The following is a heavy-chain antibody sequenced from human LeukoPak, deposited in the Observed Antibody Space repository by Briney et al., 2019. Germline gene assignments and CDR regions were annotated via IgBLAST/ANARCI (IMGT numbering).Heavy chain of an antibody. D-gene: IGHD3-3*01. CDR2: ISSSGSTI. V-gene: IGHV3-11*04. Sequence: KPGGSLRLSCAASGFTFSDYYMSWIRQAPVKGLEWVSYISSSGSTIYYADSVKGRFTISRDNAKNSLYLQMNSLRAEDTAVYYCARGPQLRFLEWLYFDYWGQGTLVTVSS. J-gene: IGHJ4*02. CDR3: ARGPQLRFLEWLYFDY. CDR1: GFTFSDYY.